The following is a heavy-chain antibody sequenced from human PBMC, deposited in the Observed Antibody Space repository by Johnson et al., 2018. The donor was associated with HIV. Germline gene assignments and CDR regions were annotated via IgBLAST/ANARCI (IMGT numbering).Heavy chain of an antibody. CDR1: GFTFSDYY. D-gene: IGHD1-26*01. V-gene: IGHV3-11*04. J-gene: IGHJ3*02. CDR2: ISSSGSTI. CDR3: ARDAPDSGSYHAFYI. Sequence: QVQLVESGGGVVQPGGSLRLSCAASGFTFSDYYMSWIRQAPGKGLEWVSYISSSGSTIYYVDSVKGRFTVSRDNAKNSLYLQMNSLRAEDTAVYYCARDAPDSGSYHAFYIWGQGTMVTVSS.